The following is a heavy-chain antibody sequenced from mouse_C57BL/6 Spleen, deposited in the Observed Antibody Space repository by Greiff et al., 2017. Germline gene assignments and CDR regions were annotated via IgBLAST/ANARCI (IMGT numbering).Heavy chain of an antibody. V-gene: IGHV1-15*01. Sequence: LVESGAELVRPGASVTLSCKASGYTFTDYEMHWVKQTPVHGLEWIGAIDPETGGTAYNQKFKGKAILTADKSSSTAYMELRSLTSEDSAVYYCTRGDGSSFFDYWGQGTTLTVSS. CDR2: IDPETGGT. J-gene: IGHJ2*01. D-gene: IGHD1-1*01. CDR3: TRGDGSSFFDY. CDR1: GYTFTDYE.